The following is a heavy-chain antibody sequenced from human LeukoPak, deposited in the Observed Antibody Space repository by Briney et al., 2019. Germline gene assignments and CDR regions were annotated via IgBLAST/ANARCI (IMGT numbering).Heavy chain of an antibody. CDR3: ASVDSYAYYFDY. Sequence: PGGSLRLSCAASGFTVSSNYMSWVRQAPGKGLEWVSVIYSGGSTYYADSVKGRFTISRDNSKNALYLQMNSLRAEDTAVYYCASVDSYAYYFDYWGQGALVTVSS. CDR2: IYSGGST. V-gene: IGHV3-53*01. J-gene: IGHJ4*02. D-gene: IGHD2-2*01. CDR1: GFTVSSNY.